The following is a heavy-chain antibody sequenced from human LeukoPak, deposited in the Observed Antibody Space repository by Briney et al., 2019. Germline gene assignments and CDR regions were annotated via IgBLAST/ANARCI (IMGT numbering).Heavy chain of an antibody. V-gene: IGHV3-43*02. CDR3: AKDYVAVAAPGWFDP. Sequence: GGSLRLSCAASGFTFDDYAMHWVRQAPGKGLEWVSLISGDGGSTYYADSVKSRFTISRDNSKNSLYLQMNSLRTEDTALYYCAKDYVAVAAPGWFDPWGQGTLVTVSS. CDR1: GFTFDDYA. J-gene: IGHJ5*02. D-gene: IGHD6-19*01. CDR2: ISGDGGST.